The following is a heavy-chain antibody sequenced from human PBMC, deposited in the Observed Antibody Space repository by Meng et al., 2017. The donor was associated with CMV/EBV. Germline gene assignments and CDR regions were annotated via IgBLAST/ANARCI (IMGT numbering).Heavy chain of an antibody. J-gene: IGHJ4*02. CDR1: GFTFSSYG. D-gene: IGHD2-2*01. V-gene: IGHV3-30*02. Sequence: GESLKISCAASGFTFSSYGMHWVRQAPGKGLEWVAFIRYDGSNKYYADFVKGRFTISRDNSNNTLYLQMNSLRAEDTAVYYCAKDSSTSSAKGSYFDYWGQGTLVTVSS. CDR3: AKDSSTSSAKGSYFDY. CDR2: IRYDGSNK.